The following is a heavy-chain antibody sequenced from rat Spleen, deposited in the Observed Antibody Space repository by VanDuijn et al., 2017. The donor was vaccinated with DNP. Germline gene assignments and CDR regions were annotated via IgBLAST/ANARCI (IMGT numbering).Heavy chain of an antibody. J-gene: IGHJ4*01. V-gene: IGHV5S10*01. D-gene: IGHD1-1*01. CDR3: AKDYHFYAMDV. Sequence: EVQLVESGGDFVQPGRSLKLSCAASGFTFSDYNMAWVRQAPKKGLEWVATIIYDGSRTYYRDSVKGRFTVSRENEENTVNLHMNSLRSEDTATYYCAKDYHFYAMDVWGQGTSVTVSS. CDR2: IIYDGSRT. CDR1: GFTFSDYN.